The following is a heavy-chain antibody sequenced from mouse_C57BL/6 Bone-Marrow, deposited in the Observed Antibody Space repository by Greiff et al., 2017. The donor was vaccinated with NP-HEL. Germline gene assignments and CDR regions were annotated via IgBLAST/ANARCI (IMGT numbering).Heavy chain of an antibody. CDR2: ISSGGSYT. CDR3: ARPWFAY. V-gene: IGHV5-6*01. J-gene: IGHJ3*01. Sequence: EVQLVESGGDLVKPGGSLKLSCAASGFTFSSYGMSWVRQTPDKRLEWVATISSGGSYTYYPDSVKGRFTISRDNAKNTLYLQMRSLKSEDTAMYYCARPWFAYWGKGTLVTVSA. CDR1: GFTFSSYG.